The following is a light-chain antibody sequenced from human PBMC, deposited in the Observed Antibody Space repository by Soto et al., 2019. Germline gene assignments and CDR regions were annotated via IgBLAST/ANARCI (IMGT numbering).Light chain of an antibody. CDR1: SGHSSYA. J-gene: IGLJ2*01. CDR3: QTWGTGIRV. V-gene: IGLV4-69*01. Sequence: QPVLTQSPSASASLGASVKLTCTLSSGHSSYAIAWHQQQPEKGPRYLMKLNSDGSHSKGDGIPDRFSGSSSGAERYLTISSVQSEDEADYYSQTWGTGIRVFGGGTKVTVL. CDR2: LNSDGSH.